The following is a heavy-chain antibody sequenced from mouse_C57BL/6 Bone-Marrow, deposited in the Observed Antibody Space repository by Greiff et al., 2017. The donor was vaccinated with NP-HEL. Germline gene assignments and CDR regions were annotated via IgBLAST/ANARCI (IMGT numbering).Heavy chain of an antibody. V-gene: IGHV1-62-2*01. J-gene: IGHJ1*03. CDR1: GYTFTEYT. CDR3: ARHGDYYGSSYGYFDV. Sequence: QVHVKQSGAELVKPGASVKLSCKASGYTFTEYTIYWVKQRSGQGLEWIGWFYPGSGSIKYNEKFKDKATLTADNTSSTVYMELSRLTSEDSAVYFCARHGDYYGSSYGYFDVWGTGTTVTVSS. CDR2: FYPGSGSI. D-gene: IGHD1-1*01.